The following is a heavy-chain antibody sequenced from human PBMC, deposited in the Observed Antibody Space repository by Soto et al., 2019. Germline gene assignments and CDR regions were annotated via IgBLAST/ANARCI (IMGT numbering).Heavy chain of an antibody. CDR1: GFTFSKYW. J-gene: IGHJ5*02. V-gene: IGHV3-7*03. CDR3: ARFRSLDP. Sequence: EVQLVESGGGLVQPGGSLRLSCADSGFTFSKYWMSWVRQAPGMGPQWVAGIKEDGSEKYYVDSVKGRFTISRDNAKNSLFLQMNSLRAEDTAVYYCARFRSLDPWGQGILVTVSS. D-gene: IGHD3-10*01. CDR2: IKEDGSEK.